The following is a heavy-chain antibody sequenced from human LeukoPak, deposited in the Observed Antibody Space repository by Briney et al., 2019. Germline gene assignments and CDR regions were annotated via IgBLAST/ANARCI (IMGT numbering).Heavy chain of an antibody. D-gene: IGHD2-2*01. CDR2: IYWDADK. CDR1: GFSLNTNGVG. CDR3: ARVGFCSGTSCYSGAYYFDY. J-gene: IGHJ4*02. Sequence: SGPTLVKPTQTLTLTCTFSGFSLNTNGVGVGWIRQPPGKALEWLALIYWDADKRYSPSLKSRLTVTKDTSKNQVVLTMTNMDLVDAATYYCARVGFCSGTSCYSGAYYFDYWGQGTLVTVSS. V-gene: IGHV2-5*02.